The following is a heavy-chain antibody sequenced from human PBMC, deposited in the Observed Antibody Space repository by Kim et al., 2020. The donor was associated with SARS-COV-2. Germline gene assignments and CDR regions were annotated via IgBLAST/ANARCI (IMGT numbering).Heavy chain of an antibody. CDR1: GFTFSTYG. CDR2: ISKDGSNK. V-gene: IGHV3-30*18. J-gene: IGHJ4*02. CDR3: AKGVWTCGPLCAYDCYLGY. D-gene: IGHD3-16*01. Sequence: GGSLRLSCAASGFTFSTYGMHWVRQAPGKGPEWVAVISKDGSNKYYADSVKGRLTISRDNYKNTLFLQMDSLRPEDTAVYHCAKGVWTCGPLCAYDCYLGYWGQGTLVTVSS.